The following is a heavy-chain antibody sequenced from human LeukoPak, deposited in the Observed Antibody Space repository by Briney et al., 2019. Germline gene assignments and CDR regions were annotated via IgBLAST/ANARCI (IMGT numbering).Heavy chain of an antibody. D-gene: IGHD5-18*01. V-gene: IGHV4-39*01. CDR2: IYYSGSS. J-gene: IGHJ4*02. CDR3: ARHVSGSAMMHYFDY. CDR1: GGSIRSGRNY. Sequence: SETLSLTCTVSGGSIRSGRNYWGWIRQSPGKGLEWIGSIYYSGSSSYNPSLQSRVSISVDTSKNHISLKVFSLSAADTALYYCARHVSGSAMMHYFDYWGQGTLVTVSS.